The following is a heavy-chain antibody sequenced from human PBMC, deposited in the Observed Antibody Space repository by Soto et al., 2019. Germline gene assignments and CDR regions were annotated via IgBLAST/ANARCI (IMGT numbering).Heavy chain of an antibody. J-gene: IGHJ6*02. CDR1: GFTFSSYG. CDR2: ISYDGSNK. CDR3: AKIPSYYYDSSGYSQDYYYYGMDV. V-gene: IGHV3-30*18. D-gene: IGHD3-22*01. Sequence: QVQLVESGGGVVQPGRSLRLSCAASGFTFSSYGMHWVRQAPGKGLEWVAVISYDGSNKYYADSVKGRFTISRDNSKNTLYLQMNSLRAEDTAVYYCAKIPSYYYDSSGYSQDYYYYGMDVWGQGTTVTVSS.